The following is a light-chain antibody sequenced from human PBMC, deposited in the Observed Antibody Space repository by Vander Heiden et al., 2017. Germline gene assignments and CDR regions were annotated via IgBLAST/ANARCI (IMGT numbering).Light chain of an antibody. V-gene: IGLV2-23*02. CDR1: SSDVGTYML. Sequence: SALTQPASVCGSPGQWMTLSRTGSSSDVGTYMLASWYQQHRGKAPKLIIYYVSRRALGDSTRFAATKSGNTAFMTISGLQAEDEDDYCCSSYTSSSTVVFGGGTKLSVL. CDR2: YVS. J-gene: IGLJ2*01. CDR3: SSYTSSSTVV.